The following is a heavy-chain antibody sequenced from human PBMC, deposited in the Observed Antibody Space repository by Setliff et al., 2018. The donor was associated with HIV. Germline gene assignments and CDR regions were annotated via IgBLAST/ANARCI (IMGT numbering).Heavy chain of an antibody. Sequence: GASVKVSCKASGGTFSSYAISWVRQAPGQGLQWMGGIIPIVGIANYVQKFQGRVTITADKSTSTVYMEFSSLRSEDTAVYYCARGGELLHDPFYWYFDLWGRGTLVTVSS. J-gene: IGHJ2*01. D-gene: IGHD1-26*01. CDR1: GGTFSSYA. CDR2: IIPIVGIA. V-gene: IGHV1-69*10. CDR3: ARGGELLHDPFYWYFDL.